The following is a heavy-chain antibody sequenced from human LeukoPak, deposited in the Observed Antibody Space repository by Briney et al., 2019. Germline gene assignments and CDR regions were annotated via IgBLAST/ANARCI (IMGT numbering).Heavy chain of an antibody. V-gene: IGHV3-30*04. CDR3: AKENDFVY. Sequence: GGSLRLSCAASGITFNTYAMHWVRQAPGKGLEWVAVISYDGTNKYYADSVKGRFTISRDNSKSTLYLQMNSLRAEDTAVYYCAKENDFVYWGQGTLVTVSS. CDR1: GITFNTYA. D-gene: IGHD3-3*01. J-gene: IGHJ4*02. CDR2: ISYDGTNK.